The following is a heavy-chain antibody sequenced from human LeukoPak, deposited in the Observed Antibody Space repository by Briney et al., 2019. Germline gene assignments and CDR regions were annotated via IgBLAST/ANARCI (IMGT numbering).Heavy chain of an antibody. D-gene: IGHD6-13*01. CDR1: GYTFTSYY. CDR3: ARDIAAAKGLHWFDP. V-gene: IGHV1-46*01. Sequence: ASVKVSCKASGYTFTSYYMHWVRQAPGQGLEWMGIINPSGGSTSYAQKFQGRVTMTRDTSTSTVYMELSSLRSEDTAVYYCARDIAAAKGLHWFDPWGQGTLVTVSS. CDR2: INPSGGST. J-gene: IGHJ5*02.